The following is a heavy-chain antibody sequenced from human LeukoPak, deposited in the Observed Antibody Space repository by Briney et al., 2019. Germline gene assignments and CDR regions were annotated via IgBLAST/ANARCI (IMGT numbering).Heavy chain of an antibody. CDR3: AKSLFTSATGTGRAFHI. Sequence: PGGSLRLSCAASGFTFSKFPMGWVRQAPGRGLEWVSAISASGDVTFYADPLRGRFTISRDNSKSTLYLQMNGLRAEDTAIFYCAKSLFTSATGTGRAFHIWGQGTRVTVSS. J-gene: IGHJ3*02. CDR2: ISASGDVT. V-gene: IGHV3-23*01. CDR1: GFTFSKFP. D-gene: IGHD1-1*01.